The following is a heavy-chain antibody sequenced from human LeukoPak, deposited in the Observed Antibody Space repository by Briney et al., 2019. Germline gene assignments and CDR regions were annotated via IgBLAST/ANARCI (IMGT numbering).Heavy chain of an antibody. Sequence: PSENLSLTCAVSGGSISSSNWWSWVRQPPGKGLEWIGEIYHSGSTNYNPSLKSRVTISVDKSKNQFSLKLSSVTAADTAVYYCARQGQNPGSSGQWLVPGAFDIWGQGTMVTVSS. CDR3: ARQGQNPGSSGQWLVPGAFDI. D-gene: IGHD6-19*01. CDR1: GGSISSSNW. J-gene: IGHJ3*02. V-gene: IGHV4-4*02. CDR2: IYHSGST.